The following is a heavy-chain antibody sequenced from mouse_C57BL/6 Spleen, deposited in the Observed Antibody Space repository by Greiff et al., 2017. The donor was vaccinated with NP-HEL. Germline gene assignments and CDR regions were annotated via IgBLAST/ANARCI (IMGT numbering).Heavy chain of an antibody. CDR1: GYTFTSYW. V-gene: IGHV1-55*01. D-gene: IGHD2-3*01. J-gene: IGHJ4*01. CDR2: IYPGSGST. Sequence: VQLQQPGAELVKPGASVKMSCKASGYTFTSYWITWVKQRPGPGLEWIGDIYPGSGSTNYNEKFKSKATLTVDTSSSTAYMQLSSLTYEDSAVYYCARRRRDGYSYAMDYWGQGTSVTVSS. CDR3: ARRRRDGYSYAMDY.